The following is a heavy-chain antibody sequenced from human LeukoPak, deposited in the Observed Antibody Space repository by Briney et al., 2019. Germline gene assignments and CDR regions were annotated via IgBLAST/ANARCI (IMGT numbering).Heavy chain of an antibody. CDR2: IYSDGSS. D-gene: IGHD5-24*01. CDR1: VGSISIGGYY. CDR3: ARVIRRDPYNYDGFDI. Sequence: SQTLSLTCTVPVGSISIGGYYWSWIRQPAGKGLEWIGRIYSDGSSNCSPSLKSRVTISIDTSKNQFSLNLSSVTAADTAVYYCARVIRRDPYNYDGFDIWGQGTMVTVSS. V-gene: IGHV4-61*02. J-gene: IGHJ3*02.